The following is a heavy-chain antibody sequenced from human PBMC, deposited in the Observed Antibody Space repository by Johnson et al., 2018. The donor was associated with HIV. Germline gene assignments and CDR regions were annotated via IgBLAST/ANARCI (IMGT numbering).Heavy chain of an antibody. J-gene: IGHJ3*02. Sequence: EVQLVESGGGLIQPGGSLRLSCAASGFTVSSNYMSWVRQAPGKGLEWVSGINWNGGSTGYADSVKGRFTISRDNAKNSLYLQMNSLRAEDTALYYCARVVSSLTSPPDIWGQGTMVTVSS. CDR1: GFTVSSNY. V-gene: IGHV3-20*04. D-gene: IGHD6-6*01. CDR3: ARVVSSLTSPPDI. CDR2: INWNGGST.